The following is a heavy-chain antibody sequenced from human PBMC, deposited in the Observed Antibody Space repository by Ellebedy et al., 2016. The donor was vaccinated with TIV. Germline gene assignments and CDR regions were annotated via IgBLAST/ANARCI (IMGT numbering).Heavy chain of an antibody. Sequence: GESLKISCAASGFTFSDYYMSWIRQAPGKGLEWVSYISSSSSYTNYADSVKGRFTISRDNAKNSLYLQMNSLRAEDTAVYYCAITVSAYWYFDLWGRGTLVTVSS. CDR2: ISSSSSYT. J-gene: IGHJ2*01. V-gene: IGHV3-11*06. D-gene: IGHD2-8*02. CDR1: GFTFSDYY. CDR3: AITVSAYWYFDL.